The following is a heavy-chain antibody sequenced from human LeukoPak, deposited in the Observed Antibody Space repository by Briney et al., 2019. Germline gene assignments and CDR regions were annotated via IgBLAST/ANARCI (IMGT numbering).Heavy chain of an antibody. CDR1: GYTFTGYY. J-gene: IGHJ4*02. Sequence: GASVKVSCKASGYTFTGYYMHWVRQAPGQGLEWMGWINPNSGGTNYAQKFQGWVTMTRDTSISTAYMELSRLRSDDTAVYYCARARGVRGVTSCFDYWGQGTLVTVSS. CDR2: INPNSGGT. D-gene: IGHD3-10*01. CDR3: ARARGVRGVTSCFDY. V-gene: IGHV1-2*04.